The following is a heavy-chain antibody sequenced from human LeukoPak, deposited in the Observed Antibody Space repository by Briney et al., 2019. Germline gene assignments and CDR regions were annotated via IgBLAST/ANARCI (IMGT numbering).Heavy chain of an antibody. CDR3: ARGTHSSSSPRWRYFDY. CDR2: ISGSGGST. CDR1: GFTFSSYA. V-gene: IGHV3-23*01. D-gene: IGHD6-6*01. J-gene: IGHJ4*02. Sequence: GGSLRLSCAASGFTFSSYAMSWVRQAPGKGLEWVSAISGSGGSTYYADSVKGRFTISRDNSKNTLYPQMNSLRAEDTAVYYCARGTHSSSSPRWRYFDYWGQGTLVTVSS.